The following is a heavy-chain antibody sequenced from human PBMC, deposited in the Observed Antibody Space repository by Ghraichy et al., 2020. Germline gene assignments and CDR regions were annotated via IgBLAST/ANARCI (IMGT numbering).Heavy chain of an antibody. CDR3: ATGSLQD. Sequence: ETLSLTCAASGFTFNTYWMSWVRQAPGKGLEWVANIKPDGSEKYHVDSVKGRFTISRDNAKNSVYLQMNNVRAEDTAIYYCATGSLQDWGQGTLVTVSS. J-gene: IGHJ1*01. CDR2: IKPDGSEK. V-gene: IGHV3-7*01. CDR1: GFTFNTYW.